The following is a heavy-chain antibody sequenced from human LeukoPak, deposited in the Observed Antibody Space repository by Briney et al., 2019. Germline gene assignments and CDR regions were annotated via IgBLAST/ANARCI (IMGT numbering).Heavy chain of an antibody. CDR1: GFTFSRYA. D-gene: IGHD2-2*01. Sequence: GGSLRLSCTASGFTFSRYAMSWVRQAPGKGLEWVSGISGSSGITSYADSVKGRFTVSRDNSENTLYLQMSSLRAEDTALYYCAKHPYCSSTSCYFDYWGQGTLVTVSS. J-gene: IGHJ4*02. CDR2: ISGSSGIT. CDR3: AKHPYCSSTSCYFDY. V-gene: IGHV3-23*01.